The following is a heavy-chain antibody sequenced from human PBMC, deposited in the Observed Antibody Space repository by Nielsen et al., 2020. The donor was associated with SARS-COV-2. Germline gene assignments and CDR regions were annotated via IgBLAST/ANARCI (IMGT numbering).Heavy chain of an antibody. Sequence: GESLKISCAASGFTFSSYAMHWVRQAPGKGLEWVAVISYDGSNKYYADSVKGRFTISRDNAKNSLYLQMNSLRAEDTAVYYCARPTDYGYGMDVWGQGTTVTVSS. J-gene: IGHJ6*02. CDR1: GFTFSSYA. CDR2: ISYDGSNK. CDR3: ARPTDYGYGMDV. V-gene: IGHV3-30*04. D-gene: IGHD1-26*01.